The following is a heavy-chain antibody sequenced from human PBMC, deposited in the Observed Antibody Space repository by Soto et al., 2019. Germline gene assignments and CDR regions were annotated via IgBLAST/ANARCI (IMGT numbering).Heavy chain of an antibody. CDR1: GGSVSSGSYY. Sequence: KPSETLSLTCTVSGGSVSSGSYYWSWIRQPPGKGLEWIGYIYYSGSTNYNPSLKSRVTISVDTSKNQFSLKLSSVTAADTAVYYCARVSAGYSSSWYVRKTYYYYGMDVWGQGTTVTVSS. CDR3: ARVSAGYSSSWYVRKTYYYYGMDV. D-gene: IGHD6-13*01. CDR2: IYYSGST. J-gene: IGHJ6*02. V-gene: IGHV4-61*01.